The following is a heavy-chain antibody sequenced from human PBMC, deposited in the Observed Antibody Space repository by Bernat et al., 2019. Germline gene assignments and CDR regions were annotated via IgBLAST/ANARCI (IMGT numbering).Heavy chain of an antibody. D-gene: IGHD6-6*01. CDR1: GFTFSTYA. V-gene: IGHV3-23*01. Sequence: EVQLLESGGGSVQPGESLRLSCAASGFTFSTYAMTWVRQAPGKGLEWVSVIAGDGGGIHHADSVKGRFTISRDNSKNTLYLHMNSLRVEDTAVYYCAKYGTSSSVGYFDLWGRGTLVTVSS. CDR3: AKYGTSSSVGYFDL. J-gene: IGHJ2*01. CDR2: IAGDGGGI.